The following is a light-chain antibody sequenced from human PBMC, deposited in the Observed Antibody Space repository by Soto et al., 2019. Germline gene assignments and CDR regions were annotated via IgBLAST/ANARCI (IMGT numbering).Light chain of an antibody. CDR1: QSVSSSS. Sequence: ETVLKQSPGTLSLSPGERATLSCRASQSVSSSSLAWYQQRPGQAPRLLIYGTSSRATGIPDRFSGSGSGTDFTLTISRLEPEDFAVYYCQQFSSYPLTFGGGTKVDI. V-gene: IGKV3-20*01. J-gene: IGKJ4*01. CDR2: GTS. CDR3: QQFSSYPLT.